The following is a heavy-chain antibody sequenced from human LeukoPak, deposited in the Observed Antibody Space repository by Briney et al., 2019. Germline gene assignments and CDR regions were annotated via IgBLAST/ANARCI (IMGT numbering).Heavy chain of an antibody. V-gene: IGHV4-31*03. Sequence: SETLSLTCTVSGGSISSGGYYWSWIRQHPGKGLEWIGYIYYSGSTYYNPSLKSRVTISVDTSKNQFSLKLSSVTAADTAVYYCAREGYSSSWRVVGYRGQGTLVTVSS. CDR1: GGSISSGGYY. CDR2: IYYSGST. D-gene: IGHD6-13*01. J-gene: IGHJ4*02. CDR3: AREGYSSSWRVVGY.